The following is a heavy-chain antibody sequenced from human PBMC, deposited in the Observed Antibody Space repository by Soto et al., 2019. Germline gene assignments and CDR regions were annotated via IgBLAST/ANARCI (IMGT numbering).Heavy chain of an antibody. Sequence: QLQVQESGPGQVKPSQTLSLTCTVSGGSITSHHYYWGWIRQPPGKGLEWIGSIYSGGNTYYNPSLRSRLNIFVDTAKNLLSLKLSSVTAADTAIYYCGSGPSTTWIDNWGLGTHVSVSS. CDR1: GGSITSHHYY. CDR2: IYSGGNT. CDR3: GSGPSTTWIDN. J-gene: IGHJ4*02. V-gene: IGHV4-39*01. D-gene: IGHD2-2*01.